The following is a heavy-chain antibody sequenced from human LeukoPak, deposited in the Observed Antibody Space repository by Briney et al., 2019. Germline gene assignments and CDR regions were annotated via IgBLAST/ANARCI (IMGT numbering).Heavy chain of an antibody. CDR3: ARDLISGWYYFDY. Sequence: SETLSLTCAVYGGSFSGYYWSWIRQPPGKGLEWIGEINHSGSTNYNPSLKSRVTISVDTSKNQFSLKLSSVTAADTAVYYCARDLISGWYYFDYWGQGTLVTVSS. V-gene: IGHV4-34*01. D-gene: IGHD6-19*01. CDR1: GGSFSGYY. CDR2: INHSGST. J-gene: IGHJ4*02.